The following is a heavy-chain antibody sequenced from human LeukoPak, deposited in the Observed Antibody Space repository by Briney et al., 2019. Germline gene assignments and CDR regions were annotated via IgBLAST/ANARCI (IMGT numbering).Heavy chain of an antibody. J-gene: IGHJ4*02. D-gene: IGHD1-14*01. V-gene: IGHV3-53*01. CDR3: ARGVEPLAANTLAY. Sequence: GGSLRLPCAASGFTVITNDMTWVRQAPGKGLEWVSVLYSDGNTEYADSVQGRFTISRDNSKNTLYLEMNSLSPDDTAVYYCARGVEPLAANTLAYWGQGTLVTVSS. CDR1: GFTVITND. CDR2: LYSDGNT.